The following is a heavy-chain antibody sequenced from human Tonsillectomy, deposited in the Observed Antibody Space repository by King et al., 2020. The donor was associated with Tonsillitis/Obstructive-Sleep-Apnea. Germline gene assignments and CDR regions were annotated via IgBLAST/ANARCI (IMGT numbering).Heavy chain of an antibody. J-gene: IGHJ4*02. CDR1: GYTFTTYG. CDR3: ARDSRSHYYDTSGYYTFDY. D-gene: IGHD3-22*01. Sequence: VQLVQSGAEVKKPGASVKVSCKASGYTFTTYGISWVRQAPGQGLEWMGWISAYNGDTNYAQKLQGRVTMTTDTSTSTAYMEVRSLRSDDTAVYYCARDSRSHYYDTSGYYTFDYWGQGTLVTGSS. CDR2: ISAYNGDT. V-gene: IGHV1-18*01.